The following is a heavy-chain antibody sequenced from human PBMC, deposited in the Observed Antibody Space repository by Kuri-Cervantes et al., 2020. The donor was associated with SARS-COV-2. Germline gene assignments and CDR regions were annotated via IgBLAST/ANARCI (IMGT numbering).Heavy chain of an antibody. CDR2: IYHSGST. CDR1: GYSISSGYY. D-gene: IGHD4-11*01. Sequence: SETLSLTCAVSGYSISSGYYWGWIRQPPGKGLEWIGSIYHSGSTYYNPSLKSRVTISVDTSKNQFSLKLSSVTAAGTAVYYCARRGYSNLLDYWGQGTLVTVSS. J-gene: IGHJ4*02. CDR3: ARRGYSNLLDY. V-gene: IGHV4-38-2*01.